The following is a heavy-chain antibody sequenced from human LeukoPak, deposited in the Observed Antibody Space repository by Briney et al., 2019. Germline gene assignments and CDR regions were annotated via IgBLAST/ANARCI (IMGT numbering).Heavy chain of an antibody. V-gene: IGHV1-8*01. Sequence: ASVKVSCKASGYTFTNHDINWVRQATGQGLEWMGWVSPNSGNTVYAQKVKGRVIMTMDPSMSTAYMELSSLLSEDTAVYYCARGGPDDNYDDSDFWGQGTLVTVAS. CDR2: VSPNSGNT. CDR1: GYTFTNHD. D-gene: IGHD4-11*01. J-gene: IGHJ4*02. CDR3: ARGGPDDNYDDSDF.